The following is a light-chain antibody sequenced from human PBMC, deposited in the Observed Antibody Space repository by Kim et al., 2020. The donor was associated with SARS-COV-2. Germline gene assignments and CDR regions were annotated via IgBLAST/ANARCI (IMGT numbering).Light chain of an antibody. CDR2: SKN. CDR1: SLRSYY. J-gene: IGLJ3*02. V-gene: IGLV3-19*01. CDR3: NSQDSSSNHEV. Sequence: SSELTQDPAVSVALGQTVRITCQGDSLRSYYASWYQQKPGQAPVLVIYSKNNRPSGIPDRFSGSSSGNPASLTITGAQAEDEADYYCNSQDSSSNHEVFGGGTQLTVL.